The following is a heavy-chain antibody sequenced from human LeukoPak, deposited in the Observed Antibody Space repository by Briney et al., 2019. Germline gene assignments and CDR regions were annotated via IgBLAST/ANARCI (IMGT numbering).Heavy chain of an antibody. CDR3: ARDRDHDVLIGHPDY. V-gene: IGHV3-30*04. CDR1: GFHFRNHA. CDR2: ISYDGSNK. Sequence: GGSLRLSSAASGFHFRNHAMHWVRQAPGKGLEWVAVISYDGSNKYYADSVKGRFTISRDNSKDTIFLQMNSLRAEDTAVYYCARDRDHDVLIGHPDYWGQGTLVTVSS. D-gene: IGHD3-9*01. J-gene: IGHJ4*02.